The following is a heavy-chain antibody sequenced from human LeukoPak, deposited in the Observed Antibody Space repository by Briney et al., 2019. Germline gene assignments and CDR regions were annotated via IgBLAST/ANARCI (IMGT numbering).Heavy chain of an antibody. CDR3: ARDSCSSTSCYLASEVNFDY. D-gene: IGHD2-2*01. Sequence: GGSLRLSCAASGFTFSSYSMNWVRQAPGKGLEWVSYISSSSSTIYYADSVKGRFTISRDNAKNSLYLQMNSLRDEDTAVYYCARDSCSSTSCYLASEVNFDYWGQGTLVTVSS. J-gene: IGHJ4*02. CDR2: ISSSSSTI. CDR1: GFTFSSYS. V-gene: IGHV3-48*02.